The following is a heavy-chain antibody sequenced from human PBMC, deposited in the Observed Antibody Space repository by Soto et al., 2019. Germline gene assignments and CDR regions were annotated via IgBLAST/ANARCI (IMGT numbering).Heavy chain of an antibody. D-gene: IGHD3-22*01. CDR2: ISGSGGST. CDR3: AKYYYDSSGYPYFDY. V-gene: IGHV3-23*01. CDR1: GFTFSSYA. Sequence: EVQLLESGGGLVQPGGSLRLSCAASGFTFSSYAMSWVRQAPGKGLEWVSAISGSGGSTYYADSVKGRFTISRDNSKNTLYLQMNSQRAEDTAVYYCAKYYYDSSGYPYFDYWGQGTLVTVSS. J-gene: IGHJ4*02.